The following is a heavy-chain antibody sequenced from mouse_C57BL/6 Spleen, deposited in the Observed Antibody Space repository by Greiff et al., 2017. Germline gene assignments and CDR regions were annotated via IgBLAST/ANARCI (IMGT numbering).Heavy chain of an antibody. Sequence: VQLQQPGAELVRPWSSVKLTCKASGYTFTSYWLDWVKQRPGQGLEWIGNIYPSDSETHYNQKFKDKATLTVDKSSSTAYMQLSSLTSEDSAVYYCARGTTVVADWCFDVWGTGTTVTVSS. CDR2: IYPSDSET. D-gene: IGHD1-1*01. V-gene: IGHV1-61*01. CDR1: GYTFTSYW. CDR3: ARGTTVVADWCFDV. J-gene: IGHJ1*03.